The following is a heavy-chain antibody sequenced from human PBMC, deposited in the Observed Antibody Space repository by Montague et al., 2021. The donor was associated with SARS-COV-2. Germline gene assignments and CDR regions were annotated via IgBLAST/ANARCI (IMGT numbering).Heavy chain of an antibody. CDR1: GDSVSRGSSY. CDR2: IYYTGSR. J-gene: IGHJ5*01. V-gene: IGHV4-61*01. CDR3: ARHARGEGYTSWFDS. D-gene: IGHD5-24*01. Sequence: SETLSLTCTVSGDSVSRGSSYWSWIRQPPGKGLEWIGYIYYTGSRKYNSSLKSRLTISVDTSKNQFSLTLSSVTASDMAVYYCARHARGEGYTSWFDSWGQGTLVTVSS.